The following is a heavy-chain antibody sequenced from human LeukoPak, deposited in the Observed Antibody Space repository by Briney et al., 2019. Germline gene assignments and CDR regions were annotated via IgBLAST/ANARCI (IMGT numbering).Heavy chain of an antibody. CDR1: GFTFSSYE. V-gene: IGHV3-48*03. CDR3: ARDRGTGSNAPYYFDY. Sequence: PGGSLRLPCVASGFTFSSYEMNWVRQAPGKALEGVSHISSSGSTIYYADSVNGRFTISRENAKNSLYLQMNSLRAEDTAVYYCARDRGTGSNAPYYFDYWGQGTLVTVSS. J-gene: IGHJ4*02. D-gene: IGHD3-16*01. CDR2: ISSSGSTI.